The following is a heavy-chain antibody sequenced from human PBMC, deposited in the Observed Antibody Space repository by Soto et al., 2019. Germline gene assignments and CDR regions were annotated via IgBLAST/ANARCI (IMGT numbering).Heavy chain of an antibody. CDR2: IWYDGSNK. Sequence: QVQLVESGGGVVQPGRSLRLSCAASGFTISSYGMHWVRQAPGQGLEWLSVIWYDGSNKYYAESVKGRFTISRDISKNTLYLQMNSLRAEDTAVYDCAGAAAEGWFDPGGQGTLVTVSS. V-gene: IGHV3-33*01. D-gene: IGHD6-13*01. J-gene: IGHJ5*02. CDR1: GFTISSYG. CDR3: AGAAAEGWFDP.